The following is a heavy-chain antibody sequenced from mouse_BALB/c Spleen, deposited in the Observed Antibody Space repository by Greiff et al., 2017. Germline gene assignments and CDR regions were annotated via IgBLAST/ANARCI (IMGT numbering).Heavy chain of an antibody. CDR3: ARGGLGKVYYFDY. V-gene: IGHV1-9*01. CDR1: GYTFSSYW. J-gene: IGHJ2*01. Sequence: QVQLKESGAELMKPGASVKISCKATGYTFSSYWIEWVKQRPGHGLEWIGEILPGSGSTNYNEKFKGKATFTADTSSNTAYMQLSSLTSEDSAVYYCARGGLGKVYYFDYWGQGTTLTVSS. CDR2: ILPGSGST. D-gene: IGHD3-3*01.